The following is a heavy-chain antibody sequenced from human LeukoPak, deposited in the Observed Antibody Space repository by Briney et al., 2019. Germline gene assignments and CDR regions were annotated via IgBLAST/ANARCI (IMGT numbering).Heavy chain of an antibody. J-gene: IGHJ4*02. Sequence: SETLSLTCTVSGGSISSGDYYWSWIRQPPGKGLEWIGYIYYSGSSYYNPSLKSRVNISVDTSKNQLSLKLSSVTAADTAVYYCARGGSGSQYFDYWGQGTLVTVSS. D-gene: IGHD1-26*01. CDR3: ARGGSGSQYFDY. CDR2: IYYSGSS. CDR1: GGSISSGDYY. V-gene: IGHV4-30-4*01.